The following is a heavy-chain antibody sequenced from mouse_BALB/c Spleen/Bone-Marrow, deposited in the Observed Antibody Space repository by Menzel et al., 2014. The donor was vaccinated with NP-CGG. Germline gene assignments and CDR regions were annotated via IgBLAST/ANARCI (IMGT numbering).Heavy chain of an antibody. CDR1: GFSLTTYG. CDR3: ARAHYDYVLFDY. Sequence: QVQLKESGPGLVAPSQSLSITCTVSGFSLTTYGVHWVRQPLGKGLEWLGVIWAGGSTNYNSALMSRLSISKDNSKSQVFLKMNSLQTDDTAMHYCARAHYDYVLFDYWGQGTTLTVSS. D-gene: IGHD2-4*01. CDR2: IWAGGST. V-gene: IGHV2-9*02. J-gene: IGHJ2*01.